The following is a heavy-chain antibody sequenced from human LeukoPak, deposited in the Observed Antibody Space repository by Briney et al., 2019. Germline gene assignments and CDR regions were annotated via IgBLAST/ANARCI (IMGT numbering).Heavy chain of an antibody. CDR2: ISYDVSNK. CDR3: ARGSGSSTRGWFDP. J-gene: IGHJ5*02. Sequence: GGSLRLSCAASGFTFSSNAMHWVRQAPGKGLEWVAVISYDVSNKYYADSVKGRFTISRDNSKNTLYLQMNSLRGEDTSVYYCARGSGSSTRGWFDPWGQGTLVTVSS. D-gene: IGHD6-13*01. CDR1: GFTFSSNA. V-gene: IGHV3-30-3*01.